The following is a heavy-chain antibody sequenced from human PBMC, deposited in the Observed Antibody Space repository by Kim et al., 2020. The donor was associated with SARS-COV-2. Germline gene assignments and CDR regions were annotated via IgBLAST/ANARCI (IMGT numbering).Heavy chain of an antibody. D-gene: IGHD2-21*02. CDR2: ISYDGSNK. CDR3: ARGKVVTAPTPNAFDI. CDR1: GFTFSSYA. Sequence: GGSLRLSCAASGFTFSSYAMHWVRQAPGKGLEWVAVISYDGSNKYYADSVKGRFTISRDNSKNTLYLQMNSLRAEDTAVYYCARGKVVTAPTPNAFDIWGQGTMVTVSS. J-gene: IGHJ3*02. V-gene: IGHV3-30-3*01.